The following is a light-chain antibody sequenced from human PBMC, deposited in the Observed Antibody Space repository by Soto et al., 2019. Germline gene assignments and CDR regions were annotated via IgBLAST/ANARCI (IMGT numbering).Light chain of an antibody. J-gene: IGKJ1*01. CDR1: QSVTNNY. CDR2: GAS. CDR3: QQYGTSRT. V-gene: IGKV3-20*01. Sequence: VLTQSPGTLSLSPGERATLSCRASQSVTNNYLAWYQQRPGLAPRLLIYGASTRTAGIPDRFTGSGSGTDFTLTISRLEPEDFAVYYCQQYGTSRTFGQGTMVDI.